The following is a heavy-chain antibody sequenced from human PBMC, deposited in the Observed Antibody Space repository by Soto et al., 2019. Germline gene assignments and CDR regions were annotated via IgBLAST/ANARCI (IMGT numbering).Heavy chain of an antibody. CDR2: IHYSGST. V-gene: IGHV4-30-4*01. D-gene: IGHD2-21*02. CDR1: GGSISSGDYY. J-gene: IGHJ5*02. CDR3: SRSSRVTASIPSLWFDP. Sequence: SETLRLTCTVSGGSISSGDYYWSWIRQPPGKGLEWIGYIHYSGSTYYNPSLKSRVTISVDTSKNQFSLKLSSVTAADTAVYYCSRSSRVTASIPSLWFDPWGQGTLVTVSS.